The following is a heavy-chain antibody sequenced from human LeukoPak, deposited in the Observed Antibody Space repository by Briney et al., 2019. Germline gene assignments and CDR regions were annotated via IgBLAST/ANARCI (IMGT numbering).Heavy chain of an antibody. D-gene: IGHD6-13*01. V-gene: IGHV4-30-2*01. CDR1: GGSISSGGYS. J-gene: IGHJ5*02. CDR2: IYHSGST. CDR3: ARGGIAAVPFDP. Sequence: SQTLSLTCAVSGGSISSGGYSWSWIRQPPGKGLEWIGYIYHSGSTYYNPFLKSRVTISVDRSKNQFSLKLSSVTAADTAVYYCARGGIAAVPFDPWGQGTLVTVPS.